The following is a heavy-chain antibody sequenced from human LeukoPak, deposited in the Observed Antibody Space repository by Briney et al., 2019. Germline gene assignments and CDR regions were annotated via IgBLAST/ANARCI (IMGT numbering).Heavy chain of an antibody. CDR2: ISSSSSYI. Sequence: SGGSLRLSCAASGFTFSTYSMNWVRQAPGKGLEWVSSISSSSSYIYYVDSVKGRFTISRDNAKNSLYLQMNSLRAEDTAVYYCAKSFWWFGEFSPFDYWGQGTLVTVSS. CDR3: AKSFWWFGEFSPFDY. J-gene: IGHJ4*02. D-gene: IGHD3-10*01. CDR1: GFTFSTYS. V-gene: IGHV3-21*01.